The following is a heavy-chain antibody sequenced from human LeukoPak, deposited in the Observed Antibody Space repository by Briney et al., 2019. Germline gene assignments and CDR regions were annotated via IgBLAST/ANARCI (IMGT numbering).Heavy chain of an antibody. D-gene: IGHD4-17*01. CDR2: IYHSGST. CDR3: ARVRADYGDLVDY. J-gene: IGHJ4*02. CDR1: GYSISSYY. V-gene: IGHV4-4*09. Sequence: PSETLSLTCTVSGYSISSYYWSWIRQPPGKGLEWIGYIYHSGSTYYNPSLKSRVTISVDRSKNQFSLKLSSVTAADTAVYYCARVRADYGDLVDYWGQGTLVTVSS.